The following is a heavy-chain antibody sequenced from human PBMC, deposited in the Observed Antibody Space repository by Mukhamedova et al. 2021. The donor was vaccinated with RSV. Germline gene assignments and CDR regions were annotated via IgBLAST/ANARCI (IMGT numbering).Heavy chain of an antibody. J-gene: IGHJ4*02. D-gene: IGHD2-2*01. Sequence: AEYMGGRFTISRDNAKNSLYLQMNSLRAEDTAVYYCARDPGDSQLLPDSYFDYWGQGTLVTVSS. CDR3: ARDPGDSQLLPDSYFDY. V-gene: IGHV3-48*03.